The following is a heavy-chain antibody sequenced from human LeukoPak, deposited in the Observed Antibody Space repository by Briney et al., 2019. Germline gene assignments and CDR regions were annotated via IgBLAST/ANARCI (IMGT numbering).Heavy chain of an antibody. D-gene: IGHD2-8*01. J-gene: IGHJ6*03. CDR1: GYTFTSYD. CDR3: ARASTNSAYYMDV. CDR2: MNPNSGNT. V-gene: IGHV1-8*03. Sequence: ASVKVSCKASGYTFTSYDINWVRQASGQWLEWMGWMNPNSGNTGYARKFQGRVTITRNTSISTAYMELSSLRSEDTAVYYCARASTNSAYYMDVWGKGTTVTVSS.